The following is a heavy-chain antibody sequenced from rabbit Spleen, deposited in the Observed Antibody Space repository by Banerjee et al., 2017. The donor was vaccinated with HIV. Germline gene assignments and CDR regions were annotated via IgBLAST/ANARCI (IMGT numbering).Heavy chain of an antibody. CDR1: GFSFSNSYW. Sequence: QEQLEESGGGLVKPGGTLTLTCTASGFSFSNSYWACWVRQAPGKGLEWIACIDTGSSGFTYFASWAKGRFTISKTSSTTVTLQMTSLTAADTATYFCARDTSSSFSSYGMDLWGQGTLVTVS. CDR3: ARDTSSSFSSYGMDL. D-gene: IGHD1-1*01. J-gene: IGHJ6*01. V-gene: IGHV1S45*01. CDR2: IDTGSSGFT.